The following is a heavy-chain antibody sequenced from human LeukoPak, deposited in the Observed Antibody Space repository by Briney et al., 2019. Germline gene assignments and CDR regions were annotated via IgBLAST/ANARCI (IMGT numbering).Heavy chain of an antibody. CDR3: ARDRRWEHLGDAFDI. V-gene: IGHV4-34*01. CDR2: INHSGST. D-gene: IGHD1-26*01. J-gene: IGHJ3*02. CDR1: GGSFSGYY. Sequence: SETLSLTCAVYGGSFSGYYWSWIRQPPGKGLEWIGEINHSGSTYYNPSLKSRVLISVDTSENQFSLRLSSVTAADTAVYYCARDRRWEHLGDAFDIWGQGTMVTVSS.